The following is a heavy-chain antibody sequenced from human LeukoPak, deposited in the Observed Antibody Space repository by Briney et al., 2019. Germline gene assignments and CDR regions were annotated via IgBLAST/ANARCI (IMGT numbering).Heavy chain of an antibody. J-gene: IGHJ4*02. CDR2: IYTSGST. CDR1: GVSISSYY. D-gene: IGHD3-10*01. V-gene: IGHV4-4*07. Sequence: SETLSLTCTVSGVSISSYYWSWIRQPAGKGLEWIGRIYTSGSTNYNPSLKSRVTISVDTSKNQFSLKLSSVTAADTAVYYCARGPHIWFGDAPLDYWGQGTLVTVSS. CDR3: ARGPHIWFGDAPLDY.